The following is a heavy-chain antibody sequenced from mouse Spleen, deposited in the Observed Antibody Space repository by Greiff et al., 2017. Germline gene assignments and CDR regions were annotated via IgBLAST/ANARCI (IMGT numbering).Heavy chain of an antibody. Sequence: QVQLKESGAELVRPGTSVKVSCKASGYAFTNYLIEWVKQRPGQGLEWIGVINPGSGGTNYNEKFKGKATLTADKSSSTAYMQLSSLTSEDSAVYFCARGGGYYVPFDYWGQGTTLTVSS. CDR3: ARGGGYYVPFDY. CDR2: INPGSGGT. V-gene: IGHV1-54*01. CDR1: GYAFTNYL. J-gene: IGHJ2*01. D-gene: IGHD2-3*01.